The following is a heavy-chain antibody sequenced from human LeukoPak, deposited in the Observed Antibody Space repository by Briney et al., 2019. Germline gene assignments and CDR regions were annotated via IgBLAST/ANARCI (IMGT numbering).Heavy chain of an antibody. CDR1: GFTFSSYW. CDR2: IKDDGSEK. CDR3: ARGLGGAYYYYGMDV. D-gene: IGHD2-21*01. Sequence: TGGSLRLSCAASGFTFSSYWMNWVRQAPGKGLEWVANIKDDGSEKYYVDSVEGRFTISRDHTNNSLYLQMNSLRAEDTAVYYCARGLGGAYYYYGMDVWGQGTTVTVSS. J-gene: IGHJ6*02. V-gene: IGHV3-7*01.